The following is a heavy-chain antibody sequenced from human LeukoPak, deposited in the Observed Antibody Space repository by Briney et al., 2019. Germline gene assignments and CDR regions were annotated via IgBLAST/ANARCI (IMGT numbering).Heavy chain of an antibody. Sequence: GGSLRLSCAASGFTFSTYAIHWVRQAPGKGLEWVAGLSHDGSNKGYAESVKGRFTISRDNSKNTLSLQMYSLRAEDTAVYYCARAPCSITTCYDNFFDYWGQGTLVTVSS. CDR3: ARAPCSITTCYDNFFDY. J-gene: IGHJ4*02. CDR2: LSHDGSNK. CDR1: GFTFSTYA. D-gene: IGHD2-2*01. V-gene: IGHV3-30*04.